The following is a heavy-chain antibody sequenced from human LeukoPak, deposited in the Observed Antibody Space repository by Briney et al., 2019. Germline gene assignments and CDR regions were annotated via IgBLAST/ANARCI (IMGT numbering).Heavy chain of an antibody. Sequence: GASVKVSCKASGYTFTGYYMHWVRQAPGQGLEWMGWINPNSGGTNYAQKFQGRVTMTRDTSISTAYMELSRLRSDDTAVYYCARTEWELLPPYYYYYYMDVWGKGTTVTISS. J-gene: IGHJ6*03. CDR3: ARTEWELLPPYYYYYYMDV. CDR1: GYTFTGYY. D-gene: IGHD1-26*01. CDR2: INPNSGGT. V-gene: IGHV1-2*02.